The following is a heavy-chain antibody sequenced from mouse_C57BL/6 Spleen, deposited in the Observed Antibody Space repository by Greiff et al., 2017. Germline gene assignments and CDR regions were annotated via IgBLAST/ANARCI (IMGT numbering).Heavy chain of an antibody. V-gene: IGHV10-1*01. CDR1: GFSFNTYA. Sequence: EVKLVESGGGLVQPKGSLKLSCAASGFSFNTYAMNWVRQAPGKGLEWVARIRSKSNNYATYYADSVKDRFTISRDDSESMLYLQMNNLKTEDTAMYYCVRHAAYYAMDYWGQGTSGTVSS. J-gene: IGHJ4*01. CDR2: IRSKSNNYAT. CDR3: VRHAAYYAMDY.